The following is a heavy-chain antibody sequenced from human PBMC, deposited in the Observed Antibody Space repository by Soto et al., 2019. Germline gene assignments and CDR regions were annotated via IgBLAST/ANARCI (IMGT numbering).Heavy chain of an antibody. CDR2: IYNDGTYS. J-gene: IGHJ4*02. Sequence: SLRLSCAASGFIFKMYWMHWVRQSPGKGLVWISRIYNDGTYSDYADSVRGRFTISRDNVNDTLYLQMNNLRAEDSGLYYCTRGPRPISTGTGAYWGQGTQVTVSS. V-gene: IGHV3-74*01. D-gene: IGHD3-10*01. CDR1: GFIFKMYW. CDR3: TRGPRPISTGTGAY.